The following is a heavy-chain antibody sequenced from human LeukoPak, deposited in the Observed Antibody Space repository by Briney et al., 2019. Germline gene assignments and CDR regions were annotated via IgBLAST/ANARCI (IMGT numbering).Heavy chain of an antibody. D-gene: IGHD3-9*01. Sequence: PGGTLRLSCAASGFTFSSYGMSWVRQAPGKGLEWVSGIRGSGGSTYYADSVKGRFTISRDNSKNTLYLQMNSLRAEDTAVYYCAKLGYDILTGYYSRWFDPWGQGTLVTVSS. J-gene: IGHJ5*02. V-gene: IGHV3-23*01. CDR3: AKLGYDILTGYYSRWFDP. CDR2: IRGSGGST. CDR1: GFTFSSYG.